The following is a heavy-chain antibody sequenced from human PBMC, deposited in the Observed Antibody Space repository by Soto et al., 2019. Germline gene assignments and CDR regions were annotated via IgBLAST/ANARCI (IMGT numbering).Heavy chain of an antibody. CDR1: GFVVNRNY. CDR3: AKDRTIAARNYDA. CDR2: MYSDGKT. J-gene: IGHJ5*02. D-gene: IGHD6-6*01. V-gene: IGHV3-53*01. Sequence: EVQLVESGGDLIQPGGSLRLSCATSGFVVNRNYMHWVRQAPGKGLEWVSVMYSDGKTYYGESVKGRFTISRDNSKNTLFLQMSSLRDEDTAVYYCAKDRTIAARNYDAWGQGALVTVSS.